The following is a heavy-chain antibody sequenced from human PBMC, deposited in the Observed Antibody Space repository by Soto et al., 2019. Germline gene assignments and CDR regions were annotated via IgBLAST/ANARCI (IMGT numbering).Heavy chain of an antibody. CDR2: INLSADRT. V-gene: IGHV1-46*03. CDR1: GYIFTNYY. Sequence: QVQLVQSGAEVKKPGASVKVACKASGYIFTNYYIHWVRQAPGQGLEWMGIINLSADRTSYAQKFQGRFXXTXDXSTSTVYMELGSLRSEDTAVYYCVRDPSSGYRSFDYWGQGTLVTVSS. J-gene: IGHJ4*02. D-gene: IGHD3-22*01. CDR3: VRDPSSGYRSFDY.